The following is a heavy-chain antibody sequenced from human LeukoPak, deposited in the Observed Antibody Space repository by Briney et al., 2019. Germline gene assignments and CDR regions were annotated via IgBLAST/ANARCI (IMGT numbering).Heavy chain of an antibody. CDR3: AKDPDFSADY. V-gene: IGHV3-30*02. J-gene: IGHJ4*02. D-gene: IGHD3/OR15-3a*01. Sequence: PGGSLRLACAASGFTFSSYGMHWVRQAPGKGLEWVAFIRYDGSNKYYADSVKGRFTISRDNSKNTLYLQTNSLRAEDTAVYYCAKDPDFSADYWGQGTLVTVSS. CDR2: IRYDGSNK. CDR1: GFTFSSYG.